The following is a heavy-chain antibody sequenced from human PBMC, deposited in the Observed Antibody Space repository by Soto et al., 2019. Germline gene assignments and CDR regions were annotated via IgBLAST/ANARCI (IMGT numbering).Heavy chain of an antibody. V-gene: IGHV1-69*01. CDR3: AASICSSTSCYTNYYYYGMDV. D-gene: IGHD2-2*02. J-gene: IGHJ6*02. Sequence: QVQLVQSGAEVKKPGSSVKVSCKASGGTFSSYAISWVRQAPGQGLEWMGGIIPIFGTANYAQKFQGRVTITADESTSTAYVELSSLRSEDTAVYYCAASICSSTSCYTNYYYYGMDVWGQGTTVTVSS. CDR2: IIPIFGTA. CDR1: GGTFSSYA.